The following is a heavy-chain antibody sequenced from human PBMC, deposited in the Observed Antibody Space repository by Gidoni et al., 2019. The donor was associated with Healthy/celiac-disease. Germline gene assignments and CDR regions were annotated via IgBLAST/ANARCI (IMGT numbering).Heavy chain of an antibody. D-gene: IGHD6-19*01. Sequence: QVQLVQSGAEVKNPGASVKVSCTASGYTFTSYGISWVRPAPGQGLEWMGWSSGYNGNTNYAQKLQGRVTMTTDTSTSTAYMELRSLRSDDTAVYYCARASDIAVAPAVDYWGQGTLVTVSS. J-gene: IGHJ4*02. V-gene: IGHV1-18*04. CDR3: ARASDIAVAPAVDY. CDR2: SSGYNGNT. CDR1: GYTFTSYG.